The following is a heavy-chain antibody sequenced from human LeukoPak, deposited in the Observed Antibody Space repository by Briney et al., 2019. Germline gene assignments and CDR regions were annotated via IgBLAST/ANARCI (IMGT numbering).Heavy chain of an antibody. CDR1: GCSISSYY. J-gene: IGHJ6*03. CDR2: YHTSGST. D-gene: IGHD3-16*01. CDR3: ARETSQKGAHYMDV. V-gene: IGHV4-4*07. Sequence: SETLSLTCTVSGCSISSYYWSWIRQPAGKGLEWIGRYHTSGSTNYNPSLKSRVTMSADTSKNQFSLQLSSVTAADTAVYYCARETSQKGAHYMDVWGKGTTVTISS.